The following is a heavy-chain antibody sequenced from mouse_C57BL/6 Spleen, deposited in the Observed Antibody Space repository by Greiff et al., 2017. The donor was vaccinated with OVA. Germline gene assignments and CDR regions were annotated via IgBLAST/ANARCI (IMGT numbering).Heavy chain of an antibody. Sequence: EVKLVESGGGLVKPGGSLKLSCAASGFTFSSYAMSWVRQTPEKRLEWVATISDGGSYTYYPDNVKGRFTISRDNAKNNLYLQMSHLKSEDTAMYYCARGPLLLLRHWYFDVWGTGTTVTVSS. J-gene: IGHJ1*03. CDR1: GFTFSSYA. V-gene: IGHV5-4*03. CDR2: ISDGGSYT. D-gene: IGHD1-1*01. CDR3: ARGPLLLLRHWYFDV.